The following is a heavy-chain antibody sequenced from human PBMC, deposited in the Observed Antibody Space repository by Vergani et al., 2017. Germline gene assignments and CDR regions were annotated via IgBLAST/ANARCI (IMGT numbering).Heavy chain of an antibody. Sequence: KESGPTLVKPTQTLTLTCTFSGFSLSTSGVGVGWIRQPPGKGLEWIGSIYYSGSTYYNPSLKIRATISVDTSKNQFSLKLSSVTAADTAVYYCARQWGVRGATDYWGQGSLVTVSS. CDR2: IYYSGST. CDR1: GFSLSTSGVG. V-gene: IGHV4-39*01. CDR3: ARQWGVRGATDY. D-gene: IGHD3-10*01. J-gene: IGHJ4*02.